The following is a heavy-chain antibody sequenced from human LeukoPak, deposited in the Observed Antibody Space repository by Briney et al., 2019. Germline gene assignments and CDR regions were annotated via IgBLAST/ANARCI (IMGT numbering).Heavy chain of an antibody. CDR1: GYTFTNYG. Sequence: ASVKVSCKASGYTFTNYGISWVRQAPGQGLEWMGWISAYNGNTNYAQKLQGRVTMTTDTSTSTAYMELRSLRSDDTAVYYCARDPLPCSSSWYYFDYWGQGTLVTVSS. CDR2: ISAYNGNT. CDR3: ARDPLPCSSSWYYFDY. V-gene: IGHV1-18*04. D-gene: IGHD6-13*01. J-gene: IGHJ4*02.